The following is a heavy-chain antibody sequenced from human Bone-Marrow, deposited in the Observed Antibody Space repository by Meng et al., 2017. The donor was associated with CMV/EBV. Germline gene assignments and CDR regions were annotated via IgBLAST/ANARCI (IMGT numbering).Heavy chain of an antibody. CDR3: ARDHVYYDFWSGYSSGMDV. D-gene: IGHD3-3*01. V-gene: IGHV4-59*01. Sequence: SETLSLTCTVSGGSISSYYWSWIRQPPGKGLEWIGYIYYSGSTNYNPSLKSRVTISVDTSKNQFSLKLSSVTAADTAVYYCARDHVYYDFWSGYSSGMDVWGQGTTVTVSS. CDR1: GGSISSYY. J-gene: IGHJ6*02. CDR2: IYYSGST.